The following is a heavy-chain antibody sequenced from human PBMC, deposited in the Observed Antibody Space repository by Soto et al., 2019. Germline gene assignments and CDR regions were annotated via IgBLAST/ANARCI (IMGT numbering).Heavy chain of an antibody. D-gene: IGHD3-10*01. CDR3: ARGKLPAMVRGVPYDF. J-gene: IGHJ4*02. CDR1: GGSFSGYY. Sequence: QVQLQQWGAGLLKPSETLSLTCAVYGGSFSGYYWSWIRQPPGKGLEWIGEINHSGSTNYNPSLKSRVTISVDTSKNQFSRKLSSVTAADTAVYYCARGKLPAMVRGVPYDFWGQGTLVTVSS. V-gene: IGHV4-34*01. CDR2: INHSGST.